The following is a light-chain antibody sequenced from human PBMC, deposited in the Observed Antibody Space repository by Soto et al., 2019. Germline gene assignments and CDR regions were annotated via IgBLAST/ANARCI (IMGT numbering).Light chain of an antibody. CDR3: QQYGSSPQT. V-gene: IGKV3-20*01. CDR1: QSVSSNY. J-gene: IGKJ1*01. Sequence: EIVLTQSPGTLSLSPGERATLSCRASQSVSSNYLAWYQQTPGQAPRLLIYGASSRATGIPDRFSGSASGTDFTLTISRLEPEDFAVYYCQQYGSSPQTFGQGTKVKIK. CDR2: GAS.